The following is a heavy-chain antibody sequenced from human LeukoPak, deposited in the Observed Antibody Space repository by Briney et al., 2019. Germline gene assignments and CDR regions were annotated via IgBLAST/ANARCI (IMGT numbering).Heavy chain of an antibody. D-gene: IGHD6-19*01. V-gene: IGHV3-53*01. Sequence: GGSLRLSCAASGFTVSSNYMSWVRQAPGKGLEWVSVIYSGGITYYADSVKGRFTISRDNSKNTLYLQMNSLRAEDTAVYYCARGYSSGWYSDYWGQGTLVTASS. J-gene: IGHJ4*02. CDR2: IYSGGIT. CDR3: ARGYSSGWYSDY. CDR1: GFTVSSNY.